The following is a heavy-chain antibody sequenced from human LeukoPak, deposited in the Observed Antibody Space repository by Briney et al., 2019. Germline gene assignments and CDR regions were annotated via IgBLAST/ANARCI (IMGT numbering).Heavy chain of an antibody. CDR2: INPNSGGT. CDR1: GYTFTGYY. D-gene: IGHD6-19*01. V-gene: IGHV1-2*02. CDR3: ARVGSAWGSNWFDP. Sequence: ASVKVSCKASGYTFTGYYMHWVRQAPGQGLEWMGWINPNSGGTNYAQKFQGRVTMTRDTSISTAYMELSRLRSDDTAVYYCARVGSAWGSNWFDPWGQGTLVTVSS. J-gene: IGHJ5*02.